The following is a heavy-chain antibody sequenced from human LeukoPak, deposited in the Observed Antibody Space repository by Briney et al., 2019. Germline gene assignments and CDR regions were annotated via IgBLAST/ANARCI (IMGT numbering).Heavy chain of an antibody. CDR2: ISGSGDST. D-gene: IGHD2-2*01. CDR3: AKDPGRYCSGTTCPYYFNF. Sequence: GGSLRLSCAASGFTFSSYAMSWVRQAPGTGLEWVSAISGSGDSTYYADSVKGRFTISRDNSKNTRYLQMNSLRAEDTAVYYCAKDPGRYCSGTTCPYYFNFWGQGTLATVSS. V-gene: IGHV3-23*01. J-gene: IGHJ4*02. CDR1: GFTFSSYA.